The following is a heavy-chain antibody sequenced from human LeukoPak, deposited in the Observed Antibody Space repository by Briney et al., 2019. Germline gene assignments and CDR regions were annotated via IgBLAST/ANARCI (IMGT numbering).Heavy chain of an antibody. V-gene: IGHV4-34*01. Sequence: SETLSLTCAVYGGSFSGYYWSWIRQPPGKGLEWIGEINHSGSTNYNPSLKSRVTISVDTSKNQFSLKLSSVAAADTAAYYCARGPGHSSSWYYYYYGMDVWGQGTTVTVSS. D-gene: IGHD6-13*01. CDR1: GGSFSGYY. CDR2: INHSGST. J-gene: IGHJ6*02. CDR3: ARGPGHSSSWYYYYYGMDV.